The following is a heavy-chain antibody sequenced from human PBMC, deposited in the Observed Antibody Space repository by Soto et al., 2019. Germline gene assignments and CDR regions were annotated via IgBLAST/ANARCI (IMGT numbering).Heavy chain of an antibody. CDR3: ARVDTAMVGYGMDV. V-gene: IGHV3-30-3*01. Sequence: QVQLVESGGGVVQPGRSLRLSCAASGFTFSSYAMHWVRQAPGKGLEWVAVISYDGSNKYYADSVKGRFTISRDNSKNTLYVQMNSLRAEDTAVCYCARVDTAMVGYGMDVWGQGTLVTVSS. CDR1: GFTFSSYA. J-gene: IGHJ6*02. D-gene: IGHD5-18*01. CDR2: ISYDGSNK.